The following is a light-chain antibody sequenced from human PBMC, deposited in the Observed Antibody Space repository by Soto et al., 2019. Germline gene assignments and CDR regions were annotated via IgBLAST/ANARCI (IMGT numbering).Light chain of an antibody. CDR2: QTS. CDR1: QYINTR. Sequence: EIVLTQSRSTLSSFACGRVPPXCRASQYINTRLAWYQHRPGQAPRLLIYQTSIRATGIPDRFSGSGSGTDFTLTISRLEPEDFAVYFCQYYDSFRTFGQGTKVDIK. J-gene: IGKJ1*01. V-gene: IGKV3-20*01. CDR3: QYYDSFRT.